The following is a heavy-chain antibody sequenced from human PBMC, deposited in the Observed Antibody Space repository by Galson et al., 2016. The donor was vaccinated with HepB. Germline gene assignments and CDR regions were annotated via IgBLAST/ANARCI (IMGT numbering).Heavy chain of an antibody. D-gene: IGHD3-22*01. J-gene: IGHJ6*03. CDR2: IYYSGST. V-gene: IGHV4-39*01. CDR3: VRHPTYYDDSSGYGQYYYYYMDV. CDR1: AGSTRSNNYY. Sequence: SETLSLTCTVSAGSTRSNNYYWGWIRQPPGKGLAWIGTIYYSGSTYYNPSLKSRVTISVDTSKNQFSLKLSSVTASDTAVYYCVRHPTYYDDSSGYGQYYYYYMDVWGKGTTVTVSS.